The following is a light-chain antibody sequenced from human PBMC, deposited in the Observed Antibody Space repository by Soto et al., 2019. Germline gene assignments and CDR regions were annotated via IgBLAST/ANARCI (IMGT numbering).Light chain of an antibody. CDR1: ISDVGAYDY. Sequence: QSALTQPPSSSGSPGRSVTISCTGTISDVGAYDYVSWYQHHPGKAPKLIIYEVYSRPSGVPDRFSGSKSGNAASLTVSGLQAEDESDYYCSSYAGSNNFVFGTGTKVTVL. J-gene: IGLJ1*01. CDR3: SSYAGSNNFV. V-gene: IGLV2-8*01. CDR2: EVY.